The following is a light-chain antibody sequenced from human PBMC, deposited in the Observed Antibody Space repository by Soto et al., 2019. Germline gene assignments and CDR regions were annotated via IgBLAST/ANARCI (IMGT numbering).Light chain of an antibody. Sequence: ESVLKQSPGTLSLSPRERATLSCRASQSVSSSYLAWYQQKPGQAPRLLIYGASSRATGIPDRFSGSGSETDLTITISRLETEAYAVYDCQQKVRTFGQGTKVVI. V-gene: IGKV3-20*01. CDR2: GAS. CDR3: QQKVRT. J-gene: IGKJ1*01. CDR1: QSVSSSY.